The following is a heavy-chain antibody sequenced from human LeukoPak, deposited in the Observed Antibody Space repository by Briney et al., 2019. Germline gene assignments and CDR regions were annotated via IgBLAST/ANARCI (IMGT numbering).Heavy chain of an antibody. CDR2: MNPNSGNT. CDR3: ARARRIVVVPAASRDNYYYYMDV. D-gene: IGHD2-2*01. Sequence: ASVTVSFKASGSTFTSYDINWVRQATGQGLEWMGWMNPNSGNTGYAQKFQGRVTITRNTSISTAYMELSSLSSEDTAVYYCARARRIVVVPAASRDNYYYYMDVWGKGTTVTVSS. J-gene: IGHJ6*03. V-gene: IGHV1-8*03. CDR1: GSTFTSYD.